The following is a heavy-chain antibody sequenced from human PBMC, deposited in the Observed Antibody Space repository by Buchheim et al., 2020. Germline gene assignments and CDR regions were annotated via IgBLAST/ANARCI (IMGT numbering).Heavy chain of an antibody. V-gene: IGHV1-46*01. Sequence: QVQLVQSGAEVKKLGASVKVSCKASGYTFTSYYMHWVRQAPGQGLEWMGIINPSGGSTSYAQKFQGRVTMTRDTSTSTVYMELSSLGSEDTAVYYCAAGVGLRPRDYYYGMDVWGQGTT. CDR2: INPSGGST. CDR1: GYTFTSYY. CDR3: AAGVGLRPRDYYYGMDV. D-gene: IGHD5-12*01. J-gene: IGHJ6*02.